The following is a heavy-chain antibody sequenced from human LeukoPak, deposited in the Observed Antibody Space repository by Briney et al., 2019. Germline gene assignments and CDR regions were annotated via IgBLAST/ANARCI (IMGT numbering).Heavy chain of an antibody. CDR2: ISAYNGNT. CDR1: GYTFTSYG. D-gene: IGHD4-23*01. CDR3: ARAQNGGNSAYNWFDP. V-gene: IGHV1-18*01. Sequence: ASVKVSCKASGYTFTSYGISWVRQAPGQGLEWMGWISAYNGNTNYAQKLQGRVTMTTDTSTSTAYMELRSLRSDDTAVYYCARAQNGGNSAYNWFDPWGQGTLVTVSS. J-gene: IGHJ5*02.